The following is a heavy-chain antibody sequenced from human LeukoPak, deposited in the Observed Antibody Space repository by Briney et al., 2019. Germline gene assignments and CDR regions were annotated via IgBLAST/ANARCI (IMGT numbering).Heavy chain of an antibody. D-gene: IGHD2-21*01. Sequence: PSETLSLTCTVSGGSISSSSYYWGCIRQPPGKGLEWIGSIYYSGSTYYNPSLKSRVTISVDTSKNQFSLKLSSVTAAGTAVYYCASLYCGGDCDDAFDIWGQGTMVTVSS. V-gene: IGHV4-39*01. CDR3: ASLYCGGDCDDAFDI. J-gene: IGHJ3*02. CDR2: IYYSGST. CDR1: GGSISSSSYY.